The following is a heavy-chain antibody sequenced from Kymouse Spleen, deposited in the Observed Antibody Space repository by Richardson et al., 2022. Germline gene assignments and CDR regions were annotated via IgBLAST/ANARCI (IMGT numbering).Heavy chain of an antibody. D-gene: IGHD3-10*01. CDR2: ISAYNGNT. CDR1: GYTFTSYG. Sequence: QVQLVQSGAEVKKPGASVKVSCKASGYTFTSYGISWVRQAPGQGLEWMGWISAYNGNTNYAQKLQGRVTMTTDTSTSTAYMELRSLRSDDTAVYYCAREDYYGSGSYPFPYYYYYGMDVWGQGTTVTVSS. V-gene: IGHV1-18*01. CDR3: AREDYYGSGSYPFPYYYYYGMDV. J-gene: IGHJ6*02.